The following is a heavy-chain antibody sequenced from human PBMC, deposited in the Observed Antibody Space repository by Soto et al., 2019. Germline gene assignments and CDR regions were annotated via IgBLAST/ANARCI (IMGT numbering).Heavy chain of an antibody. J-gene: IGHJ5*02. CDR3: ARLGGYYQSLDT. Sequence: SDTLSLTCTVSGVSIDSYYWTWIRQPPGKGLEWIGYVYYTGTTTYSPSLKSRVTISVDTSMNQISLKLSSVTAADTAFYYCARLGGYYQSLDTWGQGTLVTVSS. CDR2: VYYTGTT. CDR1: GVSIDSYY. D-gene: IGHD3-22*01. V-gene: IGHV4-59*08.